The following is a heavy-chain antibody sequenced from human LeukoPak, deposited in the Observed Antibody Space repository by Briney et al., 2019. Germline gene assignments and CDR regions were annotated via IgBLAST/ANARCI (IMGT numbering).Heavy chain of an antibody. CDR3: ARDRMAAAGYYYYYMDV. CDR1: GGSISSYY. Sequence: SETLSLTCTVSGGSISSYYWSWIRQPAGKGLEWIGRIYTSGSTNYNPSLKSRVTMSVDTSKNQFSLKLSSVTAADTAVYYCARDRMAAAGYYYYYMDVWGKGTTVTIS. J-gene: IGHJ6*03. D-gene: IGHD6-13*01. CDR2: IYTSGST. V-gene: IGHV4-4*07.